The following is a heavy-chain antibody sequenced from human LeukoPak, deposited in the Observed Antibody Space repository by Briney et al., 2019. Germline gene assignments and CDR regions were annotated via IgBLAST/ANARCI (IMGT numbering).Heavy chain of an antibody. J-gene: IGHJ6*02. CDR3: ARVLAVARSAPMDV. CDR2: IWYDGSNK. CDR1: GFTFSSYA. D-gene: IGHD6-19*01. V-gene: IGHV3-33*08. Sequence: GGSLRLSCAASGFTFSSYAMHWVRQAPGKGLEWVAVIWYDGSNKYYADSVKGRFTISRDNSKNTLYLQMNSLRAEDTAVYYCARVLAVARSAPMDVWGQGTTVTVSS.